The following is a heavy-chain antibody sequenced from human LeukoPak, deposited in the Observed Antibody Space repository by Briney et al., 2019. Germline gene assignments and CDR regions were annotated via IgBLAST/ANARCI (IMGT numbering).Heavy chain of an antibody. CDR1: GGSISSYY. CDR3: ARGSRTLNAFYI. J-gene: IGHJ3*02. V-gene: IGHV4-59*01. Sequence: SETLSLTCTVSGGSISSYYWSWIRQPPGKGLEWIGYIYYSGSTNYNPSLKSRVTISVDTSKNQFSLKLSSVTAADTAVYYCARGSRTLNAFYIWGQGKIVTVSS. D-gene: IGHD2-2*01. CDR2: IYYSGST.